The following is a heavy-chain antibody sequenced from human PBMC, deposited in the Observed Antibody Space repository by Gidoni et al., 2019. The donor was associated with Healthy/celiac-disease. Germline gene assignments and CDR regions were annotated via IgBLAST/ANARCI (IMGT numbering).Heavy chain of an antibody. Sequence: QVQLVESGGGVVQPGRSLRLSCAASGFTFSSYGMHWVRQAPGKGLEWVEVISYDGSNKYYADSVKGRFTISRDNSKNTLYLQMNSLRAEDTAVYYCAKVPLRYCSGGSCSWFDPWGQGTLVTVSS. J-gene: IGHJ5*02. CDR2: ISYDGSNK. CDR1: GFTFSSYG. D-gene: IGHD2-15*01. CDR3: AKVPLRYCSGGSCSWFDP. V-gene: IGHV3-30*18.